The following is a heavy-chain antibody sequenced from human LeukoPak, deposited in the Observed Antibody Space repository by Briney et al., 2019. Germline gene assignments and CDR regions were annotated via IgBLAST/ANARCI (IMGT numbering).Heavy chain of an antibody. D-gene: IGHD2-21*02. J-gene: IGHJ4*02. CDR2: ISYDGSKK. CDR3: AKGDGDTGGFDY. Sequence: PGGSLRLSCAASGFTFRSYGMHWVRQAPGKGLEWVAVISYDGSKKYYADSEKGRFTISRDNSKNTLYLQMNSLRAEDTAVYYCAKGDGDTGGFDYWGQGTLVTVSS. CDR1: GFTFRSYG. V-gene: IGHV3-30*18.